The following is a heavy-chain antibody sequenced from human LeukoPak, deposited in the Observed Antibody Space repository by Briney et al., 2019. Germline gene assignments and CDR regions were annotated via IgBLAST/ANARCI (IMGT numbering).Heavy chain of an antibody. CDR1: RFTFSSYA. CDR3: AKADPCDYACPDY. D-gene: IGHD4-17*01. Sequence: PGGSLRLSCAASRFTFSSYAMSWVRQAPGKGLEWVSAISDSGDITYYTDSVKGRFTISRDNSKNTLYLQMNSLRAEDTAVYYCAKADPCDYACPDYWGQGTLVTVSS. CDR2: ISDSGDIT. V-gene: IGHV3-23*01. J-gene: IGHJ4*02.